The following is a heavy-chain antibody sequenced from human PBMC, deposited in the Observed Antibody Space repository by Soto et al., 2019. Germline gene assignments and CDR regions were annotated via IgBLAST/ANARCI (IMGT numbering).Heavy chain of an antibody. CDR2: ISGSGIST. CDR1: GFTFRSYA. Sequence: GGSLRLSCAASGFTFRSYAMSWVRQAPGKGLEWVSGISGSGISTHYADSVKGRFTVSRDNSKNTLYLQMNSLRAEDTAVYNCARDFFLGFSSSWDPSYYYGMDVWGQGTTVTVSS. CDR3: ARDFFLGFSSSWDPSYYYGMDV. J-gene: IGHJ6*02. D-gene: IGHD6-13*01. V-gene: IGHV3-23*01.